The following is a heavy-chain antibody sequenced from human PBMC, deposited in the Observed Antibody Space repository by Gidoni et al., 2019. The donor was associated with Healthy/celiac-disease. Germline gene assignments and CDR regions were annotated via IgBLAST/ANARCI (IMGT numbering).Heavy chain of an antibody. CDR1: GFTFDDYA. Sequence: EVQLVESGGGLVQPGRSLRLSCAASGFTFDDYAMHWVRQAPGKGLEWVSGISWNSGSIGYADSVKGRFTISRDNAKNSLYLQMNSLRAEDTALYYCAKDKRGSSSWYDYWGQGTLVTVSS. D-gene: IGHD6-13*01. CDR2: ISWNSGSI. V-gene: IGHV3-9*01. CDR3: AKDKRGSSSWYDY. J-gene: IGHJ4*02.